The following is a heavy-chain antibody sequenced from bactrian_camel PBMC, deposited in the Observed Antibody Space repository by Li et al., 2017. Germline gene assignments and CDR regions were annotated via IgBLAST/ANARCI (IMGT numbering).Heavy chain of an antibody. J-gene: IGHJ6*01. CDR3: AADYGPVMTSIQALGEMSAASFAS. CDR2: IYIGGGTT. Sequence: HVQLVESGGGSVQSGGSLRLSCVVSDDTYSSYERYCMAWFRQSPGKEREGVASIYIGGGTTWYAHSVQGRFTIEEDGQNTIHMQMNSLQSVDTAMYYCAADYGPVMTSIQALGEMSAASFASWGQGTQVTVS. CDR1: DDTYSSYERYC. V-gene: IGHV3S1*01. D-gene: IGHD3*01.